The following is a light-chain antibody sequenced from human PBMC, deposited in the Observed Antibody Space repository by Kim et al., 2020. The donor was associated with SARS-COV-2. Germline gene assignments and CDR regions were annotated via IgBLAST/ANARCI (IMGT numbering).Light chain of an antibody. CDR3: SSYTRSSTNYV. CDR1: SNDVGSYNY. V-gene: IGLV2-14*03. Sequence: SITISCTGTSNDVGSYNYVSWYQQHPGKAPELMIYAVSNRPSGVSNRFSGSKSGNTASLTISGLQAEDEADYYCSSYTRSSTNYVFGTGTKVTVL. CDR2: AVS. J-gene: IGLJ1*01.